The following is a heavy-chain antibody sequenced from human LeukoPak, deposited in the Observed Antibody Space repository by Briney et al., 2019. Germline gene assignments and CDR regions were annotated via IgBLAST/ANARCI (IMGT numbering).Heavy chain of an antibody. CDR2: VNHSGST. J-gene: IGHJ5*02. CDR1: GGSFSGYY. V-gene: IGHV4-34*01. Sequence: SETLSLTCAVYGGSFSGYYWSWIRQPPGKGLEWIGEVNHSGSTNYNPSLKSRVTISVDTSKNQFSLKLSSVTAADTAVYYCARRPLRTNGFDPWGQGTLVTVSS. D-gene: IGHD2-8*01. CDR3: ARRPLRTNGFDP.